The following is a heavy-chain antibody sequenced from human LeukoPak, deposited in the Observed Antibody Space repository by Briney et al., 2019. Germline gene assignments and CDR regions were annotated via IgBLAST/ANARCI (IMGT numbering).Heavy chain of an antibody. CDR1: GGSISSSSYH. D-gene: IGHD1-26*01. J-gene: IGHJ4*02. V-gene: IGHV4-61*05. CDR2: IYYSGST. Sequence: SETLSLTCIVSGGSISSSSYHWGWIRQPPGKGLEWIGYIYYSGSTNYNPSLKSRVTISVDTSKNQFSLKLSSVTAADTAVYYCASGGGSYYFDYWGQGTLVTVSS. CDR3: ASGGGSYYFDY.